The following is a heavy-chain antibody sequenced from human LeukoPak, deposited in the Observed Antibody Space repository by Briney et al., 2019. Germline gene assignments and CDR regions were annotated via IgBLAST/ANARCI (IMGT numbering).Heavy chain of an antibody. J-gene: IGHJ4*02. D-gene: IGHD1-26*01. V-gene: IGHV1-69*13. Sequence: SVKVSCKASGGTFRSNAISWVRQAPGQGLEWMGGITPIFGTANYAQKFQGRVTITAVESMSTAYMELSSLRVEDTAVYYCVRQKKSHGNFDYWGQGTLVTVSS. CDR2: ITPIFGTA. CDR3: VRQKKSHGNFDY. CDR1: GGTFRSNA.